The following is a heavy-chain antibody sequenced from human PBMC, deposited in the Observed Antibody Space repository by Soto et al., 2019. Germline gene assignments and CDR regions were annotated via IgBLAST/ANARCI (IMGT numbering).Heavy chain of an antibody. V-gene: IGHV4-34*01. D-gene: IGHD3-10*01. Sequence: SETLSLTCTVSGGSFSGYYWSWIRQPPGKGLEWIGEINHSGSTNYNPSLKSRVTISVDTSKNQFSLKLSSVTAADTAVYYCARGGSDGSGSYWHYYYYMDVWGKGTTVTVSS. CDR2: INHSGST. J-gene: IGHJ6*03. CDR1: GGSFSGYY. CDR3: ARGGSDGSGSYWHYYYYMDV.